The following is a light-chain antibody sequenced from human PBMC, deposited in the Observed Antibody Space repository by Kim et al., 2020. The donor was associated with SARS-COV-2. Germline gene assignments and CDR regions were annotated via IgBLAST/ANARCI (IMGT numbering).Light chain of an antibody. CDR3: QSYDSSLSGHVV. J-gene: IGLJ2*01. CDR1: SSNIGAGYD. CDR2: GNS. V-gene: IGLV1-40*01. Sequence: VPISCTGSSSNIGAGYDVHWYQQLPGTAPKLLIYGNSNRPSGVPDRFSGSKSGTSASLAITGLQAEDEADYYCQSYDSSLSGHVVFGGGTKLTVL.